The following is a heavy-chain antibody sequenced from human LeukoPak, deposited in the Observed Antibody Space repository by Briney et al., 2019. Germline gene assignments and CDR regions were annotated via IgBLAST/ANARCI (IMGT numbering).Heavy chain of an antibody. Sequence: SETLSLTCAVYGGSFSGYYWSWIRQPPGKGLEWMGEINHSGSTNYNPSLKSRVTISVDTSKNQFSLKLSSVTAADTAVYYCARGHYGDYVRAGRYYYGMDVWGQGTTVTVSS. V-gene: IGHV4-34*01. CDR2: INHSGST. CDR1: GGSFSGYY. D-gene: IGHD4-17*01. CDR3: ARGHYGDYVRAGRYYYGMDV. J-gene: IGHJ6*02.